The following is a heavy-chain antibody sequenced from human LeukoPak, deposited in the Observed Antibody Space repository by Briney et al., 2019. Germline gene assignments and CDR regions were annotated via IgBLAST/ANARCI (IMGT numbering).Heavy chain of an antibody. CDR2: ISAGGGST. D-gene: IGHD3-22*01. V-gene: IGHV3-23*01. CDR3: ARGLFLSGYLDAFDI. Sequence: GGSLRLSCAASGFTFSSYGMSWVRQAPGKGLEWVSAISAGGGSTYYADSVKGRCTISRDNSKNTLYLQMNSLRVEDTAVYYCARGLFLSGYLDAFDIWGQGTVVTVSS. J-gene: IGHJ3*02. CDR1: GFTFSSYG.